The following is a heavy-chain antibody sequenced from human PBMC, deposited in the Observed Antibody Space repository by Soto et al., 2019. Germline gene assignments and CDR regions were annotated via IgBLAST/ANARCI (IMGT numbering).Heavy chain of an antibody. D-gene: IGHD3-9*01. CDR2: ISDSGSYI. V-gene: IGHV3-21*01. CDR3: ASPRDYCLTTSNCFIPFDI. J-gene: IGHJ3*02. CDR1: GFSFGDYI. Sequence: AQLVESGGSLVKPGGSLRLSCAASGFSFGDYIMNWVRQAPGRGLEWVASISDSGSYIFDAVSVKGRFTISRDNFMDSLYLQMNSLRVDDTAIYYCASPRDYCLTTSNCFIPFDIWGQGTRVTVAS.